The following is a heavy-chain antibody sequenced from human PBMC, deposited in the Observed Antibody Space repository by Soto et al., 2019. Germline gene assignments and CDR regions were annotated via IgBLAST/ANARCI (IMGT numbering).Heavy chain of an antibody. CDR2: IYYSGST. D-gene: IGHD3-3*01. CDR3: ARQSEITIFGVVISYNWFEP. Sequence: SETLSLTCTVSGGSISSYYWSWVRQPPGKGLEWIGYIYYSGSTYYNPSLKSRVTISVDTSKNQFSLKLSSVTAADTAVYYCARQSEITIFGVVISYNWFEPWGQGTLVTVSS. J-gene: IGHJ5*02. CDR1: GGSISSYY. V-gene: IGHV4-59*04.